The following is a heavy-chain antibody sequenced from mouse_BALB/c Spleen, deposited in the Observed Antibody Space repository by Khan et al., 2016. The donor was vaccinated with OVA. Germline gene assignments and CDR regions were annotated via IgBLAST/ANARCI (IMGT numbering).Heavy chain of an antibody. V-gene: IGHV2-6*02. D-gene: IGHD2-14*01. CDR2: IWSDGTT. Sequence: QVQLKESGPGLVAPSQSLSITCTVSGFSLTNYGVHWVRQPPGKGLEWLVVIWSDGTTTYNSTLKSRMSISQDNSKSQVFLKVNRLHADVTAGYDCADHRYDGYDAMDYWGQGTSVTVSS. CDR3: ADHRYDGYDAMDY. J-gene: IGHJ4*01. CDR1: GFSLTNYG.